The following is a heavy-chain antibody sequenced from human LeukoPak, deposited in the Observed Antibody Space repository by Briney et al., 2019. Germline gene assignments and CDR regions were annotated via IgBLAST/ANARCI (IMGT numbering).Heavy chain of an antibody. CDR3: ARDYPSGSYYPAGWFDP. CDR1: EYTFTSYY. D-gene: IGHD1-26*01. CDR2: INPSGGST. Sequence: ASVKVSCKASEYTFTSYYMHWVRQAPGQGLEWMGIINPSGGSTSYAQKFQGRVTMTRDTSTSTVYMELSSLRSEDTAVYYCARDYPSGSYYPAGWFDPWGQGTLVTVSS. J-gene: IGHJ5*02. V-gene: IGHV1-46*01.